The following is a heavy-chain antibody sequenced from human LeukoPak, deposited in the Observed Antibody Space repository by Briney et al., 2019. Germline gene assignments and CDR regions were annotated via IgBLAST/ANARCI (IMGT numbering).Heavy chain of an antibody. J-gene: IGHJ3*02. CDR2: ISSSGSTI. Sequence: GGSLRLSCAASGFTFSDYYMSWIRQAPGKGLEWVSYISSSGSTIYYADSVKGRFTISRDNAKNTLYLQMNSLRAEDTAVYYCAKDLSVAAGEDAFDIWGQGTMVTVSS. CDR3: AKDLSVAAGEDAFDI. D-gene: IGHD6-13*01. V-gene: IGHV3-11*01. CDR1: GFTFSDYY.